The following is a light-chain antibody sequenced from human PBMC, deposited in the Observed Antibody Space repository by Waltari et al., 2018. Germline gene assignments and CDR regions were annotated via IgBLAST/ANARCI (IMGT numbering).Light chain of an antibody. CDR2: DAS. CDR1: QSVSSY. Sequence: EIVLTQSPATLSLTPGERATLSCRASQSVSSYLAWYPQKPGQAPRLLIYDASNRATGIPARFSGSGSGTVFTLTSSSLEPEEFAVYYCQQRSNWPPWTFGQGTKVEIK. V-gene: IGKV3-11*01. J-gene: IGKJ1*01. CDR3: QQRSNWPPWT.